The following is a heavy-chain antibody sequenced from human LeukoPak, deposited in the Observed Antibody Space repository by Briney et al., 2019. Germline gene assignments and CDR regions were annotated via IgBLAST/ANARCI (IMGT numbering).Heavy chain of an antibody. Sequence: GESLKISCKGSGYTFTSFRIGWVRQMPGEGLEWMGIIYPGDSDTMYSPSFQGQVTISADKSISTVYLQWSSLKASDTAMYYCARPAGYSSGDDVFDIWGQGTMVTVSS. CDR1: GYTFTSFR. D-gene: IGHD6-19*01. CDR3: ARPAGYSSGDDVFDI. J-gene: IGHJ3*02. CDR2: IYPGDSDT. V-gene: IGHV5-51*01.